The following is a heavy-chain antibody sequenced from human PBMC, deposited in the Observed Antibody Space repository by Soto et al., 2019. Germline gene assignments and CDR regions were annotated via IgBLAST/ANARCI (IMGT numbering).Heavy chain of an antibody. D-gene: IGHD3-22*01. Sequence: ASVKVTCKASVYTFTSYGISWVRQAPGQGLEGMGWISAYNGNTNYAQKLKGRVTMTTDTSPSTAYMEMRSLRSEDTAVYYCARESLDYYDSSGYPRSSHAFDIWGQGTMVTVSS. V-gene: IGHV1-18*01. J-gene: IGHJ3*02. CDR2: ISAYNGNT. CDR1: VYTFTSYG. CDR3: ARESLDYYDSSGYPRSSHAFDI.